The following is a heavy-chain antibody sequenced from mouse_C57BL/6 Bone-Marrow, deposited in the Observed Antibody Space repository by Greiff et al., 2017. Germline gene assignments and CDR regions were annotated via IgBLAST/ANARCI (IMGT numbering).Heavy chain of an antibody. CDR2: IDPENGDT. J-gene: IGHJ4*01. Sequence: DVKLVESGAELVRPGASVKLSCTASGFNIKDDYMHWVKQRPEQGLEWIGWIDPENGDTEYASKFQGKATITADTSSNTAYLQLSSLTSEDTAVYYCTTVVADAMDYWGQGTSVTVSS. CDR3: TTVVADAMDY. CDR1: GFNIKDDY. D-gene: IGHD1-1*01. V-gene: IGHV14-4*01.